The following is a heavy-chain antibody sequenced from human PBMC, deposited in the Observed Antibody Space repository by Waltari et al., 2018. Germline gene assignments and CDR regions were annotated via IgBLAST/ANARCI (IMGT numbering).Heavy chain of an antibody. J-gene: IGHJ4*02. CDR2: IPYDGSVT. Sequence: QLIESGGGVVPPGGSLRLSCAPAWFSFRSFGLHWVRQAPGQGLEWVSFIPYDGSVTSYSESVRGRFTISRDNSLNTVFLQMNSLRPEDTGVYFCAKVKYYSGSGTYSPFDSWGPGTLVTVSS. CDR3: AKVKYYSGSGTYSPFDS. V-gene: IGHV3-30*02. D-gene: IGHD3-10*01. CDR1: WFSFRSFG.